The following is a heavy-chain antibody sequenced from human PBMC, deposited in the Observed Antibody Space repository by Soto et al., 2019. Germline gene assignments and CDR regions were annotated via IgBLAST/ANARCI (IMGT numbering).Heavy chain of an antibody. D-gene: IGHD2-15*01. Sequence: PSETLSLTCTVYGGSISSYYWRWIRQPPGKGLEWIGYIYYSGSTNYNPSLKSRVTISVDTSKNQFSLKLSSVTAADTAVYYCARRYGGTFDYWGQATLVTVSS. CDR2: IYYSGST. CDR1: GGSISSYY. V-gene: IGHV4-59*08. J-gene: IGHJ4*02. CDR3: ARRYGGTFDY.